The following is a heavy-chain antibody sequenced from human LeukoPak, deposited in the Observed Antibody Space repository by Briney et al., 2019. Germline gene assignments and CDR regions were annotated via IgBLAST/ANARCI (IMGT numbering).Heavy chain of an antibody. CDR2: TWHTGSA. CDR3: SRRKYAYDRNGFYTENFFDT. V-gene: IGHV4-38-2*01. D-gene: IGHD3-22*01. Sequence: PSETLSLSCSVSGSSITTDFYWAWIRQPPGKGLEWIADTWHTGSAYFNPSLKSRVTMSLDTSKNQLSLRLTSVTAADTAVYFCSRRKYAYDRNGFYTENFFDTWGLGAPITVSS. CDR1: GSSITTDFY. J-gene: IGHJ4*02.